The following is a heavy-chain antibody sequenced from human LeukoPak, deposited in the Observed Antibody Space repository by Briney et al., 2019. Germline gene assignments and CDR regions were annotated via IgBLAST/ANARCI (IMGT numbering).Heavy chain of an antibody. CDR3: AREEYYFDTSGTNYFDY. CDR2: IYSGGST. CDR1: GFTFSSYG. D-gene: IGHD3-22*01. V-gene: IGHV3-66*01. J-gene: IGHJ4*02. Sequence: GGTLRLSCAASGFTFSSYGMSWVRQAPGKGLEWVSVIYSGGSTYYADSVKGRFTISRDNSKNTLYLQMNSLRAEDTAVYYCAREEYYFDTSGTNYFDYWGQGTLVTVSS.